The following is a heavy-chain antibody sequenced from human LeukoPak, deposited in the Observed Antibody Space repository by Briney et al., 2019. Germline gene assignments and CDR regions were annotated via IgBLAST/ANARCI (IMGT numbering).Heavy chain of an antibody. CDR3: AREGLGPAFSAWFDP. J-gene: IGHJ5*02. D-gene: IGHD3-16*01. Sequence: GRSLRLSCAASGFIFSNYGIHCVRQAPGKGLEWVTVVSHDGTTTYYADSVKGRFTISRDNSKNILYLQMNSLRSEDTAIYYCAREGLGPAFSAWFDPWGQGTLVTVSS. CDR1: GFIFSNYG. V-gene: IGHV3-30*03. CDR2: VSHDGTTT.